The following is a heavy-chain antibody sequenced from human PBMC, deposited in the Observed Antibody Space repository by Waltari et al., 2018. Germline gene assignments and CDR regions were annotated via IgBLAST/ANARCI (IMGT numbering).Heavy chain of an antibody. D-gene: IGHD3-22*01. J-gene: IGHJ4*02. CDR1: GITFSRYW. CDR3: AKVDQGYPGSEIISIAYYFDY. Sequence: EVQLVESGGALVQPGGSLRLSCAHSGITFSRYWMPWVSQVPGKGLMGVSHIERDESRTTYADSVKGRFTISRDNAKNTVYLQMNSLRAEDTAVYYCAKVDQGYPGSEIISIAYYFDYWGQGTLVTVSS. CDR2: IERDESRT. V-gene: IGHV3-74*03.